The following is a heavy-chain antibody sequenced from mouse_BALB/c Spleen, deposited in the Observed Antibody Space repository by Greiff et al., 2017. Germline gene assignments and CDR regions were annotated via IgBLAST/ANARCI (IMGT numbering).Heavy chain of an antibody. CDR2: IWSGGST. CDR3: ARMRSPAY. D-gene: IGHD1-3*01. Sequence: VKLMESGPGLVQPSQSLSITCTVSGFSLTSYGVHWVRQSPGKGLEWLGVIWSGGSTDYNAAFISRLSISKDNSKSQVFFKMNSLQANDTAIYYCARMRSPAYWGQGTLVTVSA. CDR1: GFSLTSYG. J-gene: IGHJ3*01. V-gene: IGHV2-2*02.